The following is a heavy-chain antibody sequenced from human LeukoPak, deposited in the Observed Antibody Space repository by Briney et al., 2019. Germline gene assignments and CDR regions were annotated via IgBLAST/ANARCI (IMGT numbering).Heavy chain of an antibody. Sequence: SETLSLTCTVSGGSISSSSFYWGWIRQPPGKGLEWIGSIYYSGSTYYNPSLKSRVTISVDTCKNQFSLKLSSVTAADTAVYYCARLASDYYGSGSYYYYMDVWGKGTTVTVSS. CDR3: ARLASDYYGSGSYYYYMDV. J-gene: IGHJ6*03. CDR2: IYYSGST. CDR1: GGSISSSSFY. D-gene: IGHD3-10*01. V-gene: IGHV4-39*01.